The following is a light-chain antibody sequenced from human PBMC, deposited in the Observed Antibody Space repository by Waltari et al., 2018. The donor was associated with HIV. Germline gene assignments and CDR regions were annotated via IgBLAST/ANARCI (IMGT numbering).Light chain of an antibody. CDR1: QSISSW. CDR3: QQYNSYSRT. J-gene: IGKJ1*01. V-gene: IGKV1-5*03. CDR2: KAS. Sequence: DIQMTKSPSTLSASVGDRVTITCRASQSISSWLAWYQQKPGKAPKPLIYKASSLESGVPSRFSGSGSGTEFALTISSLQPDDFATYYCQQYNSYSRTFGQGTKVEIK.